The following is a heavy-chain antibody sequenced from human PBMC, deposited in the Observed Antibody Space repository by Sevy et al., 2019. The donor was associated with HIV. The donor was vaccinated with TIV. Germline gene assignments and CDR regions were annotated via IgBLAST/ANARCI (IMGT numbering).Heavy chain of an antibody. D-gene: IGHD6-13*01. CDR1: GFTFDDYG. V-gene: IGHV3-20*04. CDR2: VNWNGGST. Sequence: GGSLRLSCAASGFTFDDYGMSWVRQAPGKGLEWVSGVNWNGGSTASADSVKGRFTISRDNAKNSLYLQMNNLRAEDTALYYCARVSGQQLVGGSFDYWGQGTLVTVSS. CDR3: ARVSGQQLVGGSFDY. J-gene: IGHJ4*02.